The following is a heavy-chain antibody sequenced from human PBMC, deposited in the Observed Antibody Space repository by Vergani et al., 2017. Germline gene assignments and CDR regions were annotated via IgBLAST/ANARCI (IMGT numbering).Heavy chain of an antibody. V-gene: IGHV1-18*01. J-gene: IGHJ4*02. D-gene: IGHD1-20*01. CDR2: ISAYNGNT. Sequence: VQLLESGGGLVQPGGSLRLSCAASGFTFSSYGISWVRQAPGQGLEWMGWISAYNGNTNYAQKLQGRVTMTTDTSTSTAYMELRSLRSDDTAVYYCARDPRVGYNWNPPLDYWGQGTLVTVSS. CDR3: ARDPRVGYNWNPPLDY. CDR1: GFTFSSYG.